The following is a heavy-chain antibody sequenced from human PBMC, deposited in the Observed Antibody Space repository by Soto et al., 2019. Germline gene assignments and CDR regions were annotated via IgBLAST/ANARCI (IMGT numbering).Heavy chain of an antibody. Sequence: QVQLVQSGAEVKKPGASVKVSCKASGYTFTSYDINWVRQATGQGLEWMGWMNPNSGNTGYAQKFQGRVTMARNTSISTAYMELSSLRSEDTAVYYCASSVWGSYRYNFDYWGQGTLVTVSS. CDR3: ASSVWGSYRYNFDY. D-gene: IGHD3-16*02. V-gene: IGHV1-8*01. J-gene: IGHJ4*02. CDR1: GYTFTSYD. CDR2: MNPNSGNT.